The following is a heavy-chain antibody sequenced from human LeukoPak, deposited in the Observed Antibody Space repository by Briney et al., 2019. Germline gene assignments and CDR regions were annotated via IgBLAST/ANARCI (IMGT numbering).Heavy chain of an antibody. CDR3: AQWSRYFDY. Sequence: GGSLRLSCEASGFTFTTYSMTWVRQAPGKGLEWVSAISGSGYSTYYADSVKGRFTISRDNSKNTLYLQMNSLRAEDTALYFCAQWSRYFDYWGQGTLVTVSS. CDR1: GFTFTTYS. CDR2: ISGSGYST. J-gene: IGHJ4*02. V-gene: IGHV3-23*01. D-gene: IGHD1-26*01.